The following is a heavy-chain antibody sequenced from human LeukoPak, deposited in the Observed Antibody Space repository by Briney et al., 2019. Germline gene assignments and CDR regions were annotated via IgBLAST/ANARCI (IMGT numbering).Heavy chain of an antibody. CDR3: ATGHEIVVSSYYFDY. CDR2: FDPEDGET. D-gene: IGHD3-22*01. Sequence: ASVKVSCKVSGYTLTELSMHWVRQAPGKGLEWMGGFDPEDGETIYAQKFQGRVTMTEDTSTDTAYMELSSLRSEDTAVYYCATGHEIVVSSYYFDYWGQGIPVTVSS. V-gene: IGHV1-24*01. J-gene: IGHJ4*02. CDR1: GYTLTELS.